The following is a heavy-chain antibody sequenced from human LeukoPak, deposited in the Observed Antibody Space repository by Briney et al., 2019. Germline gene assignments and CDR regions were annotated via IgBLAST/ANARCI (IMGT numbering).Heavy chain of an antibody. CDR1: GYTFTRYY. CDR2: INPSGST. J-gene: IGHJ3*02. CDR3: ARGQWLGHDAFDI. Sequence: ASVKVSCKASGYTFTRYYMHWVRQAPGQGLEWMGIINPSGSTSNAQKFQGRVTMTRDMSTTTVYVELSSLRSEDTAVYYCARGQWLGHDAFDIWGLGTMVTVSS. V-gene: IGHV1-46*01. D-gene: IGHD6-19*01.